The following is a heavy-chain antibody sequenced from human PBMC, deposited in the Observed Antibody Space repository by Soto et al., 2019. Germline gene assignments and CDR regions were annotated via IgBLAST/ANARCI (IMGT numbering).Heavy chain of an antibody. Sequence: QVQLVQSGTEMRKPGSSVRVSCKASGGTFSRHTISWVRQAPGQGLEWMGGIIPMFGTSNYAQKFQGRVTITADESTSTVYMELRSLRSEDSAIYYCAGGWGYETTDYYYAFWGQGTLLIVSS. CDR3: AGGWGYETTDYYYAF. V-gene: IGHV1-69*01. J-gene: IGHJ4*02. CDR1: GGTFSRHT. D-gene: IGHD3-16*01. CDR2: IIPMFGTS.